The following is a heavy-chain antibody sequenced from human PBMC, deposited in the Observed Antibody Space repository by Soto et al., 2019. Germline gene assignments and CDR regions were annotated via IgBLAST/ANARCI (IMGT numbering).Heavy chain of an antibody. D-gene: IGHD3-3*01. Sequence: PGGSLRLSCAASGFTFSSYAMSWVRQAPGKGLEWVSAISGSGGSTYYADSVKGRFTISRENSKNSLYLQMNSLRAEDTAVYYCARSNFWRGSTYYYYGMDVWGQGTTVTVSS. CDR2: ISGSGGST. J-gene: IGHJ6*02. CDR1: GFTFSSYA. CDR3: ARSNFWRGSTYYYYGMDV. V-gene: IGHV3-23*01.